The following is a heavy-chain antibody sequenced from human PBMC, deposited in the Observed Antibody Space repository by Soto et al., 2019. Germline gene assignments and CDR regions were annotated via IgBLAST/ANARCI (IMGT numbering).Heavy chain of an antibody. V-gene: IGHV3-33*01. CDR2: IWYDGSNK. D-gene: IGHD2-8*01. J-gene: IGHJ4*02. CDR1: GFTFSSHG. Sequence: QVQLVESGGGVVQPGRSLRVSCAASGFTFSSHGMHWVRQAPGKGLEWVAVIWYDGSNKYYGESVKGRFIISRDNSKNTVALQMNSLRAEDTAIYYCARWGPDKVLDYWGQGTLVTVSS. CDR3: ARWGPDKVLDY.